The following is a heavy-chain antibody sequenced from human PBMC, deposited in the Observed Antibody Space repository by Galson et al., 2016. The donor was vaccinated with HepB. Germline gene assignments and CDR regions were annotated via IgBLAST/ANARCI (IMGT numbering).Heavy chain of an antibody. J-gene: IGHJ3*01. CDR3: GRSITLSVTSPFDY. D-gene: IGHD4-17*01. CDR1: GGSIGSNPYY. V-gene: IGHV4-39*01. CDR2: FYYRGST. Sequence: ETLSLTCTVSGGSIGSNPYYWGWIRQPPGKGLEWIGSFYYRGSTYYSPSLRSRVTISADTSKNQFSLKLSSVTAADTALYYCGRSITLSVTSPFDYWGQGTMVTVSS.